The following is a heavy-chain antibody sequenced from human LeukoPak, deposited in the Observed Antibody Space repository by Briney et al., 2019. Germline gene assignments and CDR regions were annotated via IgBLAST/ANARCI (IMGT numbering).Heavy chain of an antibody. CDR1: GFTFDDYT. Sequence: GRSLRLSCAASGFTFDDYTMHWVRQVPGKGLEWVSTINWNGRSVGYADSVRGRFTISRDNAKNSVFLQRNSLRGEDTAFYYCAKDRGYSNNVIFHYWGQGTLVTVSS. CDR2: INWNGRSV. V-gene: IGHV3-9*01. CDR3: AKDRGYSNNVIFHY. D-gene: IGHD5-12*01. J-gene: IGHJ4*02.